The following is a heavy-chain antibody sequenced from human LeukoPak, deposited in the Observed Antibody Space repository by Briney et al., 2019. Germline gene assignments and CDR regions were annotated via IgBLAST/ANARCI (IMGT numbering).Heavy chain of an antibody. CDR1: GYTFTSYG. V-gene: IGHV1-18*04. Sequence: ASVQVSCKASGYTFTSYGISWVRQAPGQGLEWMGWISAYNGNTHHIQKFQDRVTMTTDTSTSTAYMELRSLRSDDTAVYYCARAFRYSYGFDYWGQGTLVTVSS. J-gene: IGHJ4*02. D-gene: IGHD5-18*01. CDR2: ISAYNGNT. CDR3: ARAFRYSYGFDY.